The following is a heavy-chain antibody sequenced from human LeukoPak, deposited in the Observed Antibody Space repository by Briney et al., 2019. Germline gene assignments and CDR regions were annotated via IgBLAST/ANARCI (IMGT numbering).Heavy chain of an antibody. CDR3: AREDYSNYWFDP. D-gene: IGHD4-11*01. Sequence: SETLSLTCTVSGGSISSGSYYWSWNRQPAGKGLEWIGRIYTSGSTNYNPSLKSRVTISVDTSKNQFSLKLSSVTAADTAVYYCAREDYSNYWFDPWGQGTLVTVSS. CDR1: GGSISSGSYY. J-gene: IGHJ5*02. V-gene: IGHV4-61*02. CDR2: IYTSGST.